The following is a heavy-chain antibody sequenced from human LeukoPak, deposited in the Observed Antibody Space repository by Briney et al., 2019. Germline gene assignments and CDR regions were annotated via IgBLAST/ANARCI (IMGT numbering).Heavy chain of an antibody. CDR2: INPNSGGT. CDR3: ARGLAGWWLRWRFDY. D-gene: IGHD5-12*01. J-gene: IGHJ4*02. Sequence: ASVEVSCKASGYTFTGYYMHWVRQAPGQGLEWMGWINPNSGGTNYAQKFQGRVTMTRDTSISTAYMELSRLRSDDTAVYYCARGLAGWWLRWRFDYWGQGTLVTVSS. V-gene: IGHV1-2*02. CDR1: GYTFTGYY.